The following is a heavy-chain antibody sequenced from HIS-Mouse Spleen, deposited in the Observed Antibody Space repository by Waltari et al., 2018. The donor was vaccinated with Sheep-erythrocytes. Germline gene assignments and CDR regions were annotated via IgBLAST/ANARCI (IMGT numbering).Heavy chain of an antibody. J-gene: IGHJ6*02. D-gene: IGHD1-26*01. CDR3: ARFEYSGKHWGMDV. CDR2: ISAYNGNT. V-gene: IGHV1-18*01. Sequence: QVQLVQSGAEVKKPGASVKVSCKASGYTFTSYGISWVRQAPGQGLDWMRWISAYNGNTNHEQKIQGRVTMTNDTSTSTAYMGLRSLRSDDTAVYYCARFEYSGKHWGMDVWGQGTTVTVSS. CDR1: GYTFTSYG.